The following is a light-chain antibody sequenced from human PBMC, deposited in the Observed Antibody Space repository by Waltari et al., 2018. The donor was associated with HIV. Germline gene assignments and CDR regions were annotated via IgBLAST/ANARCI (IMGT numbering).Light chain of an antibody. J-gene: IGLJ2*01. CDR2: EVT. Sequence: QSALTQPASVSGSPGQSVTISCTGTNSNVGSYNLVSWYQHHQGIAPKVIIYEVTQRRSGVVRRFSGSKSGNTAALTISGLQAEDEAKYYCCSYTGTNPFLLFGGGTKLTVL. V-gene: IGLV2-23*02. CDR3: CSYTGTNPFLL. CDR1: NSNVGSYNL.